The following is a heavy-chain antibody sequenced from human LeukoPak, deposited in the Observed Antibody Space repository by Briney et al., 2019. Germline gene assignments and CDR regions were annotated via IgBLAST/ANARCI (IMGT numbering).Heavy chain of an antibody. CDR1: GGSFSGYY. CDR3: ARGGEFCSGGNCYQLFDY. CDR2: INHSGST. J-gene: IGHJ4*02. D-gene: IGHD2-15*01. Sequence: KSSETLSLTCAVYGGSFSGYYWSWIRQPPGKGLEWIGEINHSGSTNYNPSLKSRVTISVDTSKNQFSLQLNSVTPEDTAVYYCARGGEFCSGGNCYQLFDYWGQGTLVTVSS. V-gene: IGHV4-34*01.